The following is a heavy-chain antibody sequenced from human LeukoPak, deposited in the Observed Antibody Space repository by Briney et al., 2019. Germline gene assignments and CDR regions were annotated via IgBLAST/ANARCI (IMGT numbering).Heavy chain of an antibody. CDR1: GFTFSRFG. D-gene: IGHD1-26*01. CDR3: IRRLGDREDC. CDR2: IYSGGST. J-gene: IGHJ4*02. Sequence: PGGSLRLSCAASGFTFSRFGMTWVRQVPGKGLEWVSLIYSGGSTYYADSVEGRFIISRDHSKNTLYLQMNSLRVEDTAVYYCIRRLGDREDCWGQGTLVTVSS. V-gene: IGHV3-66*04.